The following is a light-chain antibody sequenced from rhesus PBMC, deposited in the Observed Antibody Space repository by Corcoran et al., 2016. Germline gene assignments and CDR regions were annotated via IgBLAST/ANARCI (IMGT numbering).Light chain of an antibody. Sequence: QAAPTQSPSVSGSPGQSVTISCTGTSSDIGGYNRVSWYQQHPGKAPKLMIYEVNKRPSGVSDRVSGSKSGNTASLTISGLQAEDEANYYCNSFGNAVTYIFGTGTRLTVL. CDR3: NSFGNAVTYI. CDR2: EVN. V-gene: IGLV2-13*03. CDR1: SSDIGGYNR. J-gene: IGLJ1*01.